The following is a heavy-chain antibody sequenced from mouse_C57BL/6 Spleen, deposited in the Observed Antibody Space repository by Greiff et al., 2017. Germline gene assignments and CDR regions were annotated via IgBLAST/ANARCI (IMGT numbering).Heavy chain of an antibody. Sequence: VQLQQSGPVLVKPGASVKMSCKASGYTFTDYYMNWVKQSHGKSLEWIGVINPYNGSTSYNQKFKGKATLTVDKSSSTAYMVLNSLTSEDSAVYYCARPQGGPGNSRRFADWGQGTLVTVAA. V-gene: IGHV1-19*01. CDR1: GYTFTDYY. J-gene: IGHJ3*01. CDR2: INPYNGST. CDR3: ARPQGGPGNSRRFAD. D-gene: IGHD2-1*01.